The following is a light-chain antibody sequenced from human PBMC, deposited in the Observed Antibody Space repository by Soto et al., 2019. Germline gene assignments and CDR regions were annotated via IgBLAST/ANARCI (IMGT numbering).Light chain of an antibody. J-gene: IGKJ3*01. CDR2: AAS. Sequence: DIQMTHSTSSLSASVGDRVTITCRASQGISNYLAWYQQKPGKVPKLLIYAASTLQSGIPSRFSGSGSGTDFTLTISSLQPEDVATYYCQKYNSARFTFGPGTKVDIK. CDR1: QGISNY. CDR3: QKYNSARFT. V-gene: IGKV1-27*01.